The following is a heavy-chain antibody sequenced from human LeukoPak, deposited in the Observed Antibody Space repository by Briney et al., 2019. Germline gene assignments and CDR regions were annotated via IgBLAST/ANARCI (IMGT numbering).Heavy chain of an antibody. V-gene: IGHV4-39*07. CDR2: IYYSGST. CDR1: GGSISSSSYY. J-gene: IGHJ4*02. CDR3: ATVEYSSPVFDY. D-gene: IGHD6-6*01. Sequence: PSETLSLTCTVSGGSISSSSYYWGWIRQPPGKGLEWIGSIYYSGSTYYNPSLKSRVTISVDTSKNQFSLKLSSVTAADTAVYYCATVEYSSPVFDYWGQGTLVTVSS.